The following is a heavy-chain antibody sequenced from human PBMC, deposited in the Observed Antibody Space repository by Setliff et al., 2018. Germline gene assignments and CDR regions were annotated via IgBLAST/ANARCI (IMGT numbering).Heavy chain of an antibody. D-gene: IGHD5-18*01. CDR1: GGSISPYF. J-gene: IGHJ6*02. CDR2: IYHNGNT. CDR3: ARDRTAYNYEMDV. Sequence: PSETLSLTCTVSGGSISPYFWSWIRQPTGKGLEWIGYIYHNGNTNFNPSLKTRVTMSVDPSKNQFALHLRSVTAADTAVYYCARDRTAYNYEMDVCGQVTTVTVSS. V-gene: IGHV4-59*01.